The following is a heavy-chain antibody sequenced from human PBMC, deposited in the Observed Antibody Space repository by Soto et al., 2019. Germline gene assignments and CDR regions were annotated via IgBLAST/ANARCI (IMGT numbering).Heavy chain of an antibody. CDR3: ARDTPPIDH. CDR1: GYTFTSYH. J-gene: IGHJ5*02. V-gene: IGHV1-18*01. CDR2: IRAYNTNT. Sequence: QVQLVQSGAEVKKPGASVKVSCKTSGYTFTSYHISWVRQAPGQGLEWMGWIRAYNTNTNYAQKFQGRVTMTTDTLPSTADMEMRSLGSDVTDGYYCARDTPPIDHWCQGTLVTVSS.